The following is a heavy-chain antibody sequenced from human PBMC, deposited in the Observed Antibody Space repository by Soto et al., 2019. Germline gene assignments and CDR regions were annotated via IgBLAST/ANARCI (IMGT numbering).Heavy chain of an antibody. V-gene: IGHV4-31*02. D-gene: IGHD2-15*01. J-gene: IGHJ6*03. CDR2: VYYSGRT. Sequence: GGYYWYWIRQHPGEGLEYMGYVYYSGRTAYNPSLKSRISISLDTSQNQVSLVLTSVTAADTAVYYCARFAEPAVRRDSAHYYKDGWGKGTSVTVS. CDR1: GGYY. CDR3: ARFAEPAVRRDSAHYYKDG.